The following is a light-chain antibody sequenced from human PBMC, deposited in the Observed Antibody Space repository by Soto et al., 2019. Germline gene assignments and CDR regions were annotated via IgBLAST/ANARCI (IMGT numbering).Light chain of an antibody. CDR2: DVS. CDR1: QSVSSSY. CDR3: QQYGSSPT. Sequence: EIVLTQSPGTLSLSPGERATLSCRSSQSVSSSYLAWYQQKPGQAPRLLIYDVSSRATGIPDRFSGSGSGTDFTLTISRLEPEDFEVYYCQQYGSSPTFGQGTKVDIK. V-gene: IGKV3-20*01. J-gene: IGKJ1*01.